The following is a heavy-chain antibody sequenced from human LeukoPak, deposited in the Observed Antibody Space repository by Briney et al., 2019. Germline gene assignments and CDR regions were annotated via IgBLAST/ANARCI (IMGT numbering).Heavy chain of an antibody. CDR1: GYTFTSYG. J-gene: IGHJ3*02. D-gene: IGHD2-21*02. CDR3: ARDCGGDCYNTDDAFDI. CDR2: ISAYNGNT. Sequence: ASVKVSCKASGYTFTSYGISWVRQAPGQGLEWMGWISAYNGNTNYAQKLQGRVTMTTDTSTSTAYMELRSLRSDDTAVYYCARDCGGDCYNTDDAFDIWGQGTMVTVSS. V-gene: IGHV1-18*01.